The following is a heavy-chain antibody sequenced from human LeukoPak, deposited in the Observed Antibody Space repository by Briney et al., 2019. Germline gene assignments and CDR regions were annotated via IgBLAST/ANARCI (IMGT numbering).Heavy chain of an antibody. J-gene: IGHJ4*02. CDR1: GGSISSGGYY. V-gene: IGHV4-30-2*01. D-gene: IGHD3-22*01. CDR3: AREDYDSSAFDY. Sequence: PSETLSLTCTVSGGSISSGGYYWSWIRQPPGKGLEWIGYIYHSGSTYYNPSLKSRVTISVDTSKNQFSLKLSSVTAADTAVYYCAREDYDSSAFDYWGQGTLVTVSS. CDR2: IYHSGST.